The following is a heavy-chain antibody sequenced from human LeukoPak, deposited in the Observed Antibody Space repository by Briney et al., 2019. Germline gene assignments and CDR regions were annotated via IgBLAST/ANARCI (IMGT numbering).Heavy chain of an antibody. CDR3: AKGYCSSTSCYPLGY. V-gene: IGHV3-9*01. D-gene: IGHD2-2*01. CDR2: ISWNSGSI. J-gene: IGHJ4*02. Sequence: GRSLRLSCAASGFTFDDYAMHWVRQAPGKGLEWVSGISWNSGSIGYADSVKGRFTISRDNAKNSLYLQMNSLRAEDTALYYCAKGYCSSTSCYPLGYWGQGTLVTVSS. CDR1: GFTFDDYA.